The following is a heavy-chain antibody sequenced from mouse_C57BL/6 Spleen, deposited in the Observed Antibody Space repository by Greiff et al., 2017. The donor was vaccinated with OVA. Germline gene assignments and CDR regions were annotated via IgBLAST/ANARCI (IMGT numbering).Heavy chain of an antibody. CDR1: GYAFTNYL. J-gene: IGHJ4*01. Sequence: VQGVESGAELVRPGTSVKVSCKASGYAFTNYLIEWVKQRPGQGLEWIGVINPGSGGTNYNEKFKGKATLTADKSSSTAYMQLSSLTSEDSAVYFCARSSAYYREAMDYWGQGTSVTVSS. D-gene: IGHD2-12*01. V-gene: IGHV1-54*01. CDR2: INPGSGGT. CDR3: ARSSAYYREAMDY.